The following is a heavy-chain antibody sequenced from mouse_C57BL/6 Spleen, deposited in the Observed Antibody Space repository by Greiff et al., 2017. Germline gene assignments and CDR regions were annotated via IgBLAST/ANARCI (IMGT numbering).Heavy chain of an antibody. D-gene: IGHD2-3*01. Sequence: QVQLQQPGAELVKPGASVKLSCKASGYTFTSYWMHWVKQRPGQGLEWIGMIHPNSGSTNYNEKFKSKATLTVDKSSSTAYMQLSSLTSEDSAVYYCARRGIYDGYYSAMDYWGQGTSVTVSS. V-gene: IGHV1-64*01. CDR2: IHPNSGST. J-gene: IGHJ4*01. CDR1: GYTFTSYW. CDR3: ARRGIYDGYYSAMDY.